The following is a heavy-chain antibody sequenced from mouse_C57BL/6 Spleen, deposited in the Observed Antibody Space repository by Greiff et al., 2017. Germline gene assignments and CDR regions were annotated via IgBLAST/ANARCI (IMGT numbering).Heavy chain of an antibody. J-gene: IGHJ4*01. CDR3: ARWIPLITAVVGNAMDY. Sequence: QVQLQQPGAELVKPGASVKLSCKASGYTFTSYWMQWVKQRPGQGLEWIGEIDPSDSYTNYNQKFKGKATLTVDTASNTAYMQLSSLTSEDSAVYYCARWIPLITAVVGNAMDYGGQGTSVTVSS. D-gene: IGHD1-1*01. CDR2: IDPSDSYT. V-gene: IGHV1-50*01. CDR1: GYTFTSYW.